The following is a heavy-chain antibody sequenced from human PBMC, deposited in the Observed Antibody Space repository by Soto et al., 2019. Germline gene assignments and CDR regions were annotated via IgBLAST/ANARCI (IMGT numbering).Heavy chain of an antibody. V-gene: IGHV4-61*08. CDR3: AREEVTTGYFDY. Sequence: SETLSLTCTVSGGSISSGDYYWSWIRQPPGKGLEWIGYIYYSGSTSYNPSLKSRVTISVDTSKNQFSLKLSSVTAADTAVYYCAREEVTTGYFDYWGQGTLVTVSS. CDR1: GGSISSGDYY. D-gene: IGHD4-17*01. J-gene: IGHJ4*02. CDR2: IYYSGST.